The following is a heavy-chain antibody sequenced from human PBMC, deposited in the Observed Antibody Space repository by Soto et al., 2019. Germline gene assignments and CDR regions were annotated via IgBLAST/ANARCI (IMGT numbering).Heavy chain of an antibody. Sequence: GASVKVSCTASGYSFSNSGFSWMRQAPVQGLEWMGWISTYNGNTNYAQKFQGRLSMTRDTLTTTAFMELTTLRSDDTAVYYCARDEYNNGRNWLNPWGQGTLVTVSS. CDR2: ISTYNGNT. CDR3: ARDEYNNGRNWLNP. D-gene: IGHD2-8*01. J-gene: IGHJ5*02. CDR1: GYSFSNSG. V-gene: IGHV1-18*01.